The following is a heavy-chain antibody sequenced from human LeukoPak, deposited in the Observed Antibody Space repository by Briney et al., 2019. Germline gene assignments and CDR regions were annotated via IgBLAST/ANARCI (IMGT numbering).Heavy chain of an antibody. CDR3: AKDRWTEVDAFDI. D-gene: IGHD1-1*01. Sequence: GGSLRLSCAASGFTFSSYAMSWDRQAPGKVLEWVSAISGSGGSTYYADSVKGRFTISRDNSKNTLYLQMNSLRAEDTAVYYCAKDRWTEVDAFDIWGQGTMVTVSS. CDR1: GFTFSSYA. J-gene: IGHJ3*02. CDR2: ISGSGGST. V-gene: IGHV3-23*01.